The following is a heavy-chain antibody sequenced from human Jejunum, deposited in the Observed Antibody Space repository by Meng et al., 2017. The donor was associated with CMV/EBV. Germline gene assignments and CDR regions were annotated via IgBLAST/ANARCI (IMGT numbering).Heavy chain of an antibody. CDR2: VHNTGNT. CDR1: GGSVSSGSFY. J-gene: IGHJ4*02. V-gene: IGHV4-61*01. Sequence: SGGSVSSGSFYWTWIRQSPERGLEWIGYVHNTGNTNYNPALKSRVTISVDMSKNQFSLRLSSVTAADTAVYYCARGLGSYGSRIDYWGQGTLVTVSS. D-gene: IGHD5-18*01. CDR3: ARGLGSYGSRIDY.